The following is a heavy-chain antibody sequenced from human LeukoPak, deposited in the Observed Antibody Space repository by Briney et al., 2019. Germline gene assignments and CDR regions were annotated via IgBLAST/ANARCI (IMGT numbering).Heavy chain of an antibody. CDR1: GFTFSSCG. V-gene: IGHV3-7*01. CDR3: ARNGYSGSYSVGAFDI. CDR2: IQEDGKKE. D-gene: IGHD1-26*01. Sequence: WGSLRLSCAASGFTFSSCGMSWVRQAPGKGLEWVANIQEDGKKENYVDSVRGRFTISRDNAKNSLYLQMNSLRAEDTAVYYRARNGYSGSYSVGAFDIWGKGQWSPSLQ. J-gene: IGHJ3*02.